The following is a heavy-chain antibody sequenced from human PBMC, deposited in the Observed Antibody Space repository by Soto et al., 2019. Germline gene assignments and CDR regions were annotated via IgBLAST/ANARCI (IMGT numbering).Heavy chain of an antibody. J-gene: IGHJ5*02. CDR1: GGSVSSGSYY. Sequence: SETLCLTCTVSGGSVSSGSYYWSWIRQPPGKGLEWIGYIYYSGSTNYNPSLKSRVTISADTSKNQFSLKLSSVTAADTAVYYCARDAENWFDPWGQGTLVTVSS. CDR2: IYYSGST. CDR3: ARDAENWFDP. V-gene: IGHV4-61*01.